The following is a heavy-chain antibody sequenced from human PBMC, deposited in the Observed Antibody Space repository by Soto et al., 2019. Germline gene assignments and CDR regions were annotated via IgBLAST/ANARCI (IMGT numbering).Heavy chain of an antibody. D-gene: IGHD3-22*01. Sequence: GGSLRLSCAASGFTFSSYAMHWVRQAPGKGLEWVAVISYDRSNKYYADSVKGRFTISRDNSKNTLYLQMNSLRAEDTAVYYCARDFGYDSSGTFQHWGQGTLVTVSS. CDR1: GFTFSSYA. V-gene: IGHV3-30-3*01. CDR2: ISYDRSNK. CDR3: ARDFGYDSSGTFQH. J-gene: IGHJ1*01.